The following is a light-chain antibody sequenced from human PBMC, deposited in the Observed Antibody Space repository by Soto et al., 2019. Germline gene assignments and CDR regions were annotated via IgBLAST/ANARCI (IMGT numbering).Light chain of an antibody. Sequence: EIQMTQSPSTLSSSVGDAVTTTCRASQSISSWLAWYKQKPGKAPELLIYKASSLESGVPSRLSGSGSGTEFTLTISSLKPDDFATYYCQQYNSYSTFGQGTKVDIK. V-gene: IGKV1-5*03. CDR3: QQYNSYST. CDR1: QSISSW. CDR2: KAS. J-gene: IGKJ1*01.